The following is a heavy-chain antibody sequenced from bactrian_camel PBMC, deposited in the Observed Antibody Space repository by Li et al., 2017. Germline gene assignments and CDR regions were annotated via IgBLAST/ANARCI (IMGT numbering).Heavy chain of an antibody. CDR1: GRSNENYF. D-gene: IGHD1*01. J-gene: IGHJ7*01. Sequence: HVQLVESGGGPVQAGGSLRLSCAISGRSNENYFLAWFRQPPGREREGVAAIYIGGSSIFYVDSVKGRFTISQDNANGTLYLQMDSLRPEDTAMYYCASGPWGYCTRTKWEGGMNNWGKGTQVTVS. V-gene: IGHV3S45*01. CDR2: IYIGGSSI.